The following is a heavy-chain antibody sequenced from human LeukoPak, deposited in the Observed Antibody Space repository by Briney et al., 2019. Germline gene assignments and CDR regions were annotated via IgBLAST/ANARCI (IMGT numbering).Heavy chain of an antibody. CDR1: GFTFGDYA. CDR2: IRSKAYGGTT. V-gene: IGHV3-49*03. D-gene: IGHD4-17*01. CDR3: TRDSDYVLYGMDV. Sequence: GGSLRLSCTASGFTFGDYAMSWFRQAPGKGREGVGFIRSKAYGGTTEYAASVKGRFTISRDDSKSIAYLQMNSLKTEDTAVYYCTRDSDYVLYGMDVWGQGTTVTVSS. J-gene: IGHJ6*02.